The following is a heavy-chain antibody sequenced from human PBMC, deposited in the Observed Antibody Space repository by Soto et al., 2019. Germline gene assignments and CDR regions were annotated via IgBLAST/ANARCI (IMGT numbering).Heavy chain of an antibody. V-gene: IGHV4-31*03. J-gene: IGHJ2*01. Sequence: QVQLQESGPGLVKPSQTLSLTCTVPGGSISSGGYYWSWIRQHPGKGLEWIGYIYYSGSTYYNPSLKSRVTISVDTSKNQFSLKLSSVTAADTAVYYCARDRGYYDSSAGGWYFDLWGRGTLVTVSS. CDR2: IYYSGST. D-gene: IGHD3-22*01. CDR3: ARDRGYYDSSAGGWYFDL. CDR1: GGSISSGGYY.